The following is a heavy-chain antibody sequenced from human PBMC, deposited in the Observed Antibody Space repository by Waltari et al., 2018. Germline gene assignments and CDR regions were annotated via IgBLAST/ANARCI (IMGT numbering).Heavy chain of an antibody. Sequence: QVQLVESGGGVVQPGKSLGLSCGSSGFTFRRFAMHWVRQAPGKGLEWVAIISYDGSKTYYAESVRGRFTISRDNSNNTLYLQMNSLRGEDTALYYCTKEHADYGMDVWGQGTTVTVSS. V-gene: IGHV3-30*18. CDR1: GFTFRRFA. CDR2: ISYDGSKT. CDR3: TKEHADYGMDV. J-gene: IGHJ6*02.